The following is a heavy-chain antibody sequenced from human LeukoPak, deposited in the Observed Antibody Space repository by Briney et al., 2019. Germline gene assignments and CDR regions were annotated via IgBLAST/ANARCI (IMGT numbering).Heavy chain of an antibody. D-gene: IGHD3-10*01. V-gene: IGHV4-4*02. CDR2: IYHSGTT. CDR1: DDSISSRNW. Sequence: SSETLSLTCAVSDDSISSRNWWIWVRQPPGKGLEWIGEIYHSGTTNYNSSLRSRVTMSVDKSNNQFSLKLTSVTAADTAVYYCVRRTSGTYWLDPWGQGTLVTVSS. J-gene: IGHJ5*02. CDR3: VRRTSGTYWLDP.